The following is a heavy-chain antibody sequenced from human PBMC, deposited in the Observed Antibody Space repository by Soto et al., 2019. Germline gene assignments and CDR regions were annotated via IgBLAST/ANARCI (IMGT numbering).Heavy chain of an antibody. CDR3: AKVRSSGWYYFDY. V-gene: IGHV3-30*18. CDR2: ISHDGSKT. Sequence: GGSLRLSCAASGFTFNSYGIHWVRQAPGKGLEWVAVISHDGSKTNYADSVKGRVTISRDNSKNTLYLQMNSLRAEDTAVYYCAKVRSSGWYYFDYWGQGTLVTVSS. J-gene: IGHJ4*02. CDR1: GFTFNSYG. D-gene: IGHD6-19*01.